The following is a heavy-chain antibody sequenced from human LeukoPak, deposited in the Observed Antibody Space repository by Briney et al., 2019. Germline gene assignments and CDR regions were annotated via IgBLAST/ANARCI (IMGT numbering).Heavy chain of an antibody. CDR1: GFTFSSYA. D-gene: IGHD6-19*01. V-gene: IGHV3-30-3*01. Sequence: GGSLRLSCAASGFTFSSYAMHWVRQASGKGLEWMAVISHDGSNKYYADSVKGRFTISRDKSKNTLYLQMNSLRAEDTAVYYCARDRSDYSSGWYMGYFFDYWGQGTLVTVSS. CDR3: ARDRSDYSSGWYMGYFFDY. J-gene: IGHJ4*02. CDR2: ISHDGSNK.